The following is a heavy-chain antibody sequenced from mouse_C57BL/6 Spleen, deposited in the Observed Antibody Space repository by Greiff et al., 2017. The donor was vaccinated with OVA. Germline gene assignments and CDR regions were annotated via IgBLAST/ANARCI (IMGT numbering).Heavy chain of an antibody. J-gene: IGHJ1*03. D-gene: IGHD1-1*01. CDR2: IRYDGSN. Sequence: EVKLLESGPGLVKPSQSLSLTCSASGYSITSGYHWNWIRQPPGNKLEWMGYIRYDGSNNYNQPFKNRTPLTLDTSKNQFFLKLNSVTTEDTATYYCARDEGRSSWYFDVWGTGTTVTVSS. V-gene: IGHV3-6*01. CDR3: ARDEGRSSWYFDV. CDR1: GYSITSGYH.